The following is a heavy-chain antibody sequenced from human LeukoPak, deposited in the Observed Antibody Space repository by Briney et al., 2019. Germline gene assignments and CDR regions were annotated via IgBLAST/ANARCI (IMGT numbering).Heavy chain of an antibody. CDR1: GYTFTSYY. CDR2: INPSGGST. J-gene: IGHJ3*02. V-gene: IGHV1-46*01. Sequence: ASVRVSCKASGYTFTSYYMHWVRQAPGQGLEWMGIINPSGGSTSYAQKFQGRVTMTRDTSTSTVYMELSSLRSEDTAVYYCARGYYDSSGYSHHDAFDIWGQGTMVTVSS. CDR3: ARGYYDSSGYSHHDAFDI. D-gene: IGHD3-22*01.